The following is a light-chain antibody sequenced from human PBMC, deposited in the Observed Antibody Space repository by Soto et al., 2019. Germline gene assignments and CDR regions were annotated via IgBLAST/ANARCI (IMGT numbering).Light chain of an antibody. Sequence: QSALTQPASVSGSPGQSITISCTGTSSDVGSYNLVSWYQQHPGKAPKLMIYEGSKRPSGVSNRFSGSKSGNTAYLTISGLQAEDEADYYCCSYAGSYTYVFGTGTKVTVL. J-gene: IGLJ1*01. CDR3: CSYAGSYTYV. CDR1: SSDVGSYNL. CDR2: EGS. V-gene: IGLV2-23*01.